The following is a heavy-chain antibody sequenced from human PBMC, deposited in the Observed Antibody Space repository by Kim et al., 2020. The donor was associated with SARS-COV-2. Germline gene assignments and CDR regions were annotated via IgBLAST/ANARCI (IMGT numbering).Heavy chain of an antibody. V-gene: IGHV7-4-1*02. Sequence: ASVKVSCKASGYTFTSYAMNWVRQAPGQGLEWMGWINTNTGNPTYAQGFTGRFVFSLDTSVSTAYLQISSLKAEDTAVYYCARVGTRFLEWFYAGSRFDYWGQGTLVTVSS. CDR2: INTNTGNP. J-gene: IGHJ4*02. CDR1: GYTFTSYA. CDR3: ARVGTRFLEWFYAGSRFDY. D-gene: IGHD3-3*01.